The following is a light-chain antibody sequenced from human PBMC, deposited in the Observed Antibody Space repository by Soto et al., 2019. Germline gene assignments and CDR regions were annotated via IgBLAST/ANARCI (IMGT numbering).Light chain of an antibody. Sequence: EIVLTQSPGTLSLSPGERATLSCRASQSVKSNYLAWYQQKPGQAPRLLIFGAANRATGIPDRFSGSGSETDFTLTISGLEPEDFAVYYCQRYGNSPPYTFGQGTKLEIK. J-gene: IGKJ2*01. CDR1: QSVKSNY. CDR2: GAA. CDR3: QRYGNSPPYT. V-gene: IGKV3-20*01.